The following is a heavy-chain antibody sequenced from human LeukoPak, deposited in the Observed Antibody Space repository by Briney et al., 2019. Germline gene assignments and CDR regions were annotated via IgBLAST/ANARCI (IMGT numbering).Heavy chain of an antibody. D-gene: IGHD2-2*01. CDR1: GFTFDDYA. CDR2: ISWNSVTI. Sequence: GRSLRLSCAASGFTFDDYAMHWVRHAPGKGLEWVSGISWNSVTIGYADSVKGRFTISRDNAKNSLYLQMNSLRAEDTALYYCAKDFCSSTSCYSDYWGQGTLVTVSS. V-gene: IGHV3-9*01. J-gene: IGHJ4*02. CDR3: AKDFCSSTSCYSDY.